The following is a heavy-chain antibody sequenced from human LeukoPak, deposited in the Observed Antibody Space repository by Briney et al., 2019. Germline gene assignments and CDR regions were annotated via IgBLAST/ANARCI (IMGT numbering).Heavy chain of an antibody. J-gene: IGHJ4*02. D-gene: IGHD3-22*01. CDR2: ISSNGGST. CDR3: ARSLTYYYDSSGYYPNFDY. V-gene: IGHV3-64*01. Sequence: GGSLRLSCAASGFTFSSYAMHWVRQAPGRGLEYVSAISSNGGSTYYANSVKDRFTISRDNSKNTLYLQMGSLRAEDMAVYYCARSLTYYYDSSGYYPNFDYWGQGTLVTVSS. CDR1: GFTFSSYA.